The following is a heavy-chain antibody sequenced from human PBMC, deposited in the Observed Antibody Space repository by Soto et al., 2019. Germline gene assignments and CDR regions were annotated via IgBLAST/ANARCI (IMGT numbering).Heavy chain of an antibody. J-gene: IGHJ5*02. D-gene: IGHD3-22*01. CDR1: GYTFTSYG. V-gene: IGHV1-18*04. CDR3: TRDPDSSGYYDWFDP. CDR2: ISAYNGNT. Sequence: GASVKLSCKASGYTFTSYGISWVRQAPGQGLEWMGWISAYNGNTNYAQKLQGRVTMTTDTSTSTAYMELRSLRSDDTAVYYCTRDPDSSGYYDWFDPWGQGTLVTVSS.